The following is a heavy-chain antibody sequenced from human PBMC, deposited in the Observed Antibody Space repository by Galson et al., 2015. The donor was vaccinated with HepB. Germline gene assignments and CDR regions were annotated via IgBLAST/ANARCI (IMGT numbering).Heavy chain of an antibody. CDR2: IYYSGST. CDR3: AREPKGGYSSSSRWFDP. V-gene: IGHV4-30-4*01. J-gene: IGHJ5*02. CDR1: GGSISSGDYY. D-gene: IGHD6-6*01. Sequence: QVQLQESGPGLVKPSQTLSLTCTVSGGSISSGDYYWRWIRQPPGKGLEWIGYIYYSGSTYYDPSLKSRVTISVDTSKNQFSLKLSSVTAADTAVYYCAREPKGGYSSSSRWFDPWGQGTLVTVSS.